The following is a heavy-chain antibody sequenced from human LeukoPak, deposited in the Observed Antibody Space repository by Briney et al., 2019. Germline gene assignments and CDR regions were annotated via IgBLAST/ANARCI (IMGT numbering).Heavy chain of an antibody. Sequence: GGTLRLSCAASGFTFSNYGLSWVRQAPGKGLEWVSGITGSGGSTYYADSVKGRFTISRDNSKNTLYLQMNSLRAEDTAVYYCAREEQWLTTNWFDPWGQGTLVTVSS. D-gene: IGHD6-19*01. CDR3: AREEQWLTTNWFDP. CDR2: ITGSGGST. CDR1: GFTFSNYG. J-gene: IGHJ5*02. V-gene: IGHV3-23*01.